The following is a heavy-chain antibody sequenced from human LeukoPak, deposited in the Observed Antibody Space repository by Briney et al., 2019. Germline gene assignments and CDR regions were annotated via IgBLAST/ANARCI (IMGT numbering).Heavy chain of an antibody. V-gene: IGHV1-46*01. CDR1: GYTFTSYY. Sequence: GASVKVSCKASGYTFTSYYMHWVRQAPGQGLEWMGIINPSGGSTSYAQKFQGRVTMTRDTSISTAYMDLSRLRYDDTAVYFCATNPYDSFYGMDVWGQGTTVTVSS. J-gene: IGHJ6*02. D-gene: IGHD3-22*01. CDR3: ATNPYDSFYGMDV. CDR2: INPSGGST.